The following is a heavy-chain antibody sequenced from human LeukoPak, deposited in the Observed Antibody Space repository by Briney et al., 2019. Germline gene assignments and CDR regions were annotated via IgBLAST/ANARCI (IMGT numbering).Heavy chain of an antibody. V-gene: IGHV3-23*01. D-gene: IGHD6-13*01. Sequence: GGSLRLSCAASGFTFSSYAMSWVRQAPGKGLEWVSAISGSGGSTYYADSVKGRFTISRDNSKNTLYLQMKSLRAEDTAVYYCAKDRAAAGKGPYYFDYWGQGTLVTVSS. CDR1: GFTFSSYA. J-gene: IGHJ4*02. CDR2: ISGSGGST. CDR3: AKDRAAAGKGPYYFDY.